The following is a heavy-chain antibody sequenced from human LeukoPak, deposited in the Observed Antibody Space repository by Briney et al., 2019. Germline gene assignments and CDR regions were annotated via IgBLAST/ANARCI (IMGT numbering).Heavy chain of an antibody. CDR2: IFYSGST. Sequence: SETLSPTCTVSGGSISSSTYYWGWIRQPPGKGLEWIGPIFYSGSTYYNPSLKSRLTISVDTSKNQYSLRLSSVTAADTAVYYCARHLRPYFDYWGQGTLVTVSS. J-gene: IGHJ4*02. CDR3: ARHLRPYFDY. V-gene: IGHV4-39*01. D-gene: IGHD3-3*01. CDR1: GGSISSSTYY.